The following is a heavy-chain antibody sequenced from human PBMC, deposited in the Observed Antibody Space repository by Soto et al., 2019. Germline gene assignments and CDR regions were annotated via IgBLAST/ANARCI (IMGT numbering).Heavy chain of an antibody. D-gene: IGHD3-22*01. CDR3: ARGTYNSSGYYATGYYYYGMDV. CDR1: GCTFTSNN. Sequence: ASTQVSSRASGCTFTSNNRHCVRQAPGQAREWMATITPSGCSTSHAHMFPGRVTLTRDTSTSTVYMELSSLRSEDTAVYYCARGTYNSSGYYATGYYYYGMDVWGQGTTVTASS. CDR2: ITPSGCST. J-gene: IGHJ6*02. V-gene: IGHV1-46*03.